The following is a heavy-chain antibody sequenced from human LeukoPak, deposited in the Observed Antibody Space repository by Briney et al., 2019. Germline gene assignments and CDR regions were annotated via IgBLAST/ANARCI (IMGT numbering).Heavy chain of an antibody. CDR2: IWYDGSNK. CDR3: AKPRFKVGATLFDY. V-gene: IGHV3-33*06. J-gene: IGHJ4*02. Sequence: GGSLRLSCAASGFTFSSYGMHWVRQAPGKGLEWVAVIWYDGSNKYYADSVKGRFTNSRDNSKNTLYLQMNSLRAEDTAVYYCAKPRFKVGATLFDYWGQGTMVTVSS. D-gene: IGHD1-26*01. CDR1: GFTFSSYG.